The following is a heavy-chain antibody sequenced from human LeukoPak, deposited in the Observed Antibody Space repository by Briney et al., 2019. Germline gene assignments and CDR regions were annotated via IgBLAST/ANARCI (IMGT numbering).Heavy chain of an antibody. Sequence: PSETLSLTCAVYGESFSAYSWNWIRQSPGKGLEWIGEINHSGSTNYNPSLKSRVTISVDTSKNQTSKRQFTLKLNSVTAADTAVYYCTRERSTPGINWFDPWGQGTLVTVSS. D-gene: IGHD2-2*01. CDR2: INHSGST. CDR1: GESFSAYS. CDR3: TRERSTPGINWFDP. J-gene: IGHJ5*02. V-gene: IGHV4-34*01.